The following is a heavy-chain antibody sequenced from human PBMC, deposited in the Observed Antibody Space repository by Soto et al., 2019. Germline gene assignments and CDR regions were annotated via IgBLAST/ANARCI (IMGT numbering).Heavy chain of an antibody. J-gene: IGHJ6*02. V-gene: IGHV3-33*01. CDR3: ARLLYDSSGYYYVSYYYGMDV. CDR1: GFTFSSYG. D-gene: IGHD3-22*01. CDR2: IWYDGSNK. Sequence: GGALRLSCAASGFTFSSYGMHWGRQAPGKGLEWVAVIWYDGSNKYYADSVKGRFTISRDNSKNTLYLQMNSLRAEDTAVYYCARLLYDSSGYYYVSYYYGMDVWGQGTTVTVSS.